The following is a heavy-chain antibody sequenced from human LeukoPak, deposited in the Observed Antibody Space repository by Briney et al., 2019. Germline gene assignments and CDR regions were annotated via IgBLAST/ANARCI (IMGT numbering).Heavy chain of an antibody. V-gene: IGHV5-51*01. J-gene: IGHJ4*02. D-gene: IGHD1-1*01. Sequence: GESLKISCKGFGYSFNNYWIGWVRPMPGKGLEWMGIIYPDDSDTRYSPSFQGQVTISVDKSINTAYLQWSSVKASDTAMYYCARHRGDPGTCDYWGQGTLVTVSS. CDR2: IYPDDSDT. CDR3: ARHRGDPGTCDY. CDR1: GYSFNNYW.